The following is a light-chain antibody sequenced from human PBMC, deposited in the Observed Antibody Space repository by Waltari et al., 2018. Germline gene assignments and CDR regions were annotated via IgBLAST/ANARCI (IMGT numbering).Light chain of an antibody. CDR1: QSLLSSNGYIY. V-gene: IGKV2-28*01. CDR2: YGS. J-gene: IGKJ1*01. CDR3: MQALQTPPWT. Sequence: DIVMTQTPLSLPVTLGEPASISCRYSQSLLSSNGYIYVNWYLQKPGQSPQLLIYYGSNRASGVPDRFSGSGSGTDFTLKISRVEAEDVGVYYCMQALQTPPWTFGQGTKVEIK.